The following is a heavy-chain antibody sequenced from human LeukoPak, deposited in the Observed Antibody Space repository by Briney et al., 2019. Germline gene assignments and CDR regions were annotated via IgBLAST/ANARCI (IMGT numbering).Heavy chain of an antibody. V-gene: IGHV3-30-3*01. CDR3: ARREQWLILFYYYYGFDV. CDR1: GSTFNSYA. J-gene: IGHJ6*04. Sequence: GRSLRLSCAASGSTFNSYAMHWVRQAPGKGLEWVAVISYDESSKYYADYVKGPFTISRDTSKHTLYLQMNSLRAEDTAVYYCARREQWLILFYYYYGFDVWGKGATVTVSS. CDR2: ISYDESSK. D-gene: IGHD6-19*01.